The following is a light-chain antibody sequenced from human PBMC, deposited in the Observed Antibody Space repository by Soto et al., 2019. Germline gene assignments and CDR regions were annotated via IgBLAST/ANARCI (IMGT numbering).Light chain of an antibody. CDR2: WAS. CDR3: QQSYSTPIT. J-gene: IGKJ5*01. V-gene: IGKV4-1*01. CDR1: QSVLFSSNNKNY. Sequence: DIVMTQSPDSLAVSLGERATINCKSSQSVLFSSNNKNYLAWYQQKPGQPPKLRIYWASTRESGVPNRFSGSGSGTDFTLTISSLQAEDVAVYYCQQSYSTPITFGQGTRLEIK.